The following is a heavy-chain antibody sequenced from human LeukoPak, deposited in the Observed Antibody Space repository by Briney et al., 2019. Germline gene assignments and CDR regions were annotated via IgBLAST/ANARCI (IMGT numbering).Heavy chain of an antibody. D-gene: IGHD5-24*01. V-gene: IGHV1-69*13. Sequence: EASVKVSCKASGGTFSSYAISWVRQAPGQGLEWMGGIIPIFGTANYAQKSQGRVTITADESTSTAYMELSSLRSEDTAVYYCATSRDGYNGDFDYWGQGTLVTVSS. CDR1: GGTFSSYA. J-gene: IGHJ4*02. CDR3: ATSRDGYNGDFDY. CDR2: IIPIFGTA.